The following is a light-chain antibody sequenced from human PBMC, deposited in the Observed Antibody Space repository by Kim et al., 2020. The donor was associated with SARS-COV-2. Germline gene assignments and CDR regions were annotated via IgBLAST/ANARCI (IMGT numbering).Light chain of an antibody. V-gene: IGLV2-14*03. CDR3: SSYTSSNIPYV. J-gene: IGLJ1*01. CDR1: SSDIGHYDF. Sequence: QSITNSCAVTSSDIGHYDFVSWYQQHRGKAPKLMVYDVRNRPSGVSSRFSGSKSGNTASLTIFGLQTEDEATYYCSSYTSSNIPYVFGSGTKVTVL. CDR2: DVR.